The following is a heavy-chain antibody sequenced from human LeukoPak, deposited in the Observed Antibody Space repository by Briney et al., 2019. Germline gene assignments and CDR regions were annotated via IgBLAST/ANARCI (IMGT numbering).Heavy chain of an antibody. CDR2: ISYDATRQ. V-gene: IGHV3-30*01. D-gene: IGHD2-15*01. J-gene: IGHJ3*02. Sequence: GGSLRLSCTASGFIFSSYPMHWVRQAPGKGPEWVAAISYDATRQFYGDSVRGRFTVSRENPENTLYLQMNSLRPEDTAVYYCAGDPGSKDRGPFDIWGQGTLVTVSS. CDR3: AGDPGSKDRGPFDI. CDR1: GFIFSSYP.